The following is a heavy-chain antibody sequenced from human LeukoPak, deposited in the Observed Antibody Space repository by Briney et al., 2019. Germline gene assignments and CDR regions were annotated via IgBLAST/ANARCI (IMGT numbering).Heavy chain of an antibody. CDR1: GYTFSNYA. Sequence: ASVTVSCKASGYTFSNYAIHWVHQAPGQRPEWMGWVNTGTGNTRYPEKFQGRVTITRDTSANTVYMGLTSLTSGDTAVYYCAKEVTLIVVARSFFDYWGQGTLVTVSS. CDR2: VNTGTGNT. J-gene: IGHJ4*02. CDR3: AKEVTLIVVARSFFDY. D-gene: IGHD3-22*01. V-gene: IGHV1-3*04.